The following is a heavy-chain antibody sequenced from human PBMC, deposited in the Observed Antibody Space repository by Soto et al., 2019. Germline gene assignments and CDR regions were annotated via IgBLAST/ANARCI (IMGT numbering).Heavy chain of an antibody. CDR2: ISYEGSNK. Sequence: QVQLVESGGGVVQPGRSLRLSCAASGFTFSSYGMHWVRQAPGKGLERVAVISYEGSNKYYADSGKGRFTISRDKSKNTLCLQMDSLRAEDTAVYHCAQDPRVYSYGASDYWGEGTLVTVSS. CDR1: GFTFSSYG. J-gene: IGHJ4*02. D-gene: IGHD5-18*01. CDR3: AQDPRVYSYGASDY. V-gene: IGHV3-30*18.